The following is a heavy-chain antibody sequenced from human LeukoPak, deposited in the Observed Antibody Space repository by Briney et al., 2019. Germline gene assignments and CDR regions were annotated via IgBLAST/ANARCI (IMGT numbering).Heavy chain of an antibody. CDR3: ARVGYYYGSGSDN. J-gene: IGHJ4*02. D-gene: IGHD3-10*01. CDR2: IIPIFGTA. V-gene: IGHV1-69*13. Sequence: SVTVSFKSSGGTFSSYAISWVRQAPGQGLEWMGGIIPIFGTANYAQKFQGRVTITADESTSTDYMELSSLRSEDTAVYYCARVGYYYGSGSDNWGQGTLVTVSS. CDR1: GGTFSSYA.